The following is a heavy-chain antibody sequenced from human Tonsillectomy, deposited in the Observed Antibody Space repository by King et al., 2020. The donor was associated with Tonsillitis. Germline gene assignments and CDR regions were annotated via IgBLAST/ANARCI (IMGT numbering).Heavy chain of an antibody. Sequence: DVQLVESGGGLVQPGGTLRLSCAASGFTFSSYSMNWVRQAPGKGLEWVSYISSSSSTIYYADSVKGRFTIFRDNAKNSLYLQMNSLRDEDTAVYYCARDSVLELLDLDYWGQGTRVTVSS. CDR1: GFTFSSYS. CDR3: ARDSVLELLDLDY. CDR2: ISSSSSTI. D-gene: IGHD1-26*01. J-gene: IGHJ4*02. V-gene: IGHV3-48*02.